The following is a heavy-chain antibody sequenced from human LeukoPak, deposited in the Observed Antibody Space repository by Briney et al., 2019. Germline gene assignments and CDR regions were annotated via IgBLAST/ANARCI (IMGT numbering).Heavy chain of an antibody. CDR1: GFAVSTSF. J-gene: IGHJ6*03. D-gene: IGHD3-3*01. CDR3: VRSGYYTYQYYYMDV. CDR2: ISGSGGST. V-gene: IGHV3-23*01. Sequence: GGSLRLSCAASGFAVSTSFMGWVRLAPGKGLEWVSGISGSGGSTYYADSVKGRFTISRDNSKNTLYLQMNSLRAEDTALYYCVRSGYYTYQYYYMDVWGKGTTVTVSS.